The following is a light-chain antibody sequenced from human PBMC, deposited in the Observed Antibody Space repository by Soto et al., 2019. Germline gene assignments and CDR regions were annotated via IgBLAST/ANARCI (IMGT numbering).Light chain of an antibody. CDR1: QSVLYTSSNKNS. J-gene: IGKJ4*01. V-gene: IGKV4-1*01. Sequence: DIVLTQSPDSLAVSLGERATINCKSSQSVLYTSSNKNSLAWYQQKPGQPPKLLIYWASTRESGVPDRFSCGGSGTDFTLTVSSLQAEDVAVYYCQQHYSAPALTFGGGTKVEIK. CDR3: QQHYSAPALT. CDR2: WAS.